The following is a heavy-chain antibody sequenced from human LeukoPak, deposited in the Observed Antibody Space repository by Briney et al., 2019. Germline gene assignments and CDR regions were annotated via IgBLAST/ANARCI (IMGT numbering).Heavy chain of an antibody. CDR2: ISHSSNYK. V-gene: IGHV3-21*01. Sequence: GGSLRLSCEASDLTFSGYIMNWVRLAPGRGLEWVSSISHSSNYKYYADSVKGRFTISRDNAMNSLYLQMNSLRAEDTAVYYCARGPRSCNSASCHPTWFDPWGQGALVTVSS. J-gene: IGHJ5*02. D-gene: IGHD2-2*01. CDR1: DLTFSGYI. CDR3: ARGPRSCNSASCHPTWFDP.